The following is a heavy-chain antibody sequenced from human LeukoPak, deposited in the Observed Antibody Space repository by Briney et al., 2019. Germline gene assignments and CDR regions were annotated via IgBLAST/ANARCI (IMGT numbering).Heavy chain of an antibody. V-gene: IGHV3-74*01. Sequence: GGSLRLSCAASGFTFSRYWMHWVRQAPGKGLVWVSRININGSSTIYADSVKGRFTISRDNAKNTLYLQMNNLRADDTAVYYCARDRYCSGNGCQDLGYWGQGTLVTVSS. CDR1: GFTFSRYW. D-gene: IGHD2-15*01. CDR2: ININGSST. CDR3: ARDRYCSGNGCQDLGY. J-gene: IGHJ4*02.